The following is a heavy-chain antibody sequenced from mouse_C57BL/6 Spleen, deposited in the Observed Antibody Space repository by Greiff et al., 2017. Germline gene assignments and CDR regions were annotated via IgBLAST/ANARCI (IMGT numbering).Heavy chain of an antibody. CDR2: ISSGSSNI. D-gene: IGHD1-3*01. CDR1: GFTFSDYG. J-gene: IGHJ3*01. Sequence: EVQRVESGGGLVKPGGSLTLSCAASGFTFSDYGMHWVRQAPEKGLEWVAYISSGSSNIYYADTVKGRFTISRDNAKNTLFLQMTSLRSEDTALYYCAGVYNNVFLFAYWGQGTLVTVSA. V-gene: IGHV5-17*01. CDR3: AGVYNNVFLFAY.